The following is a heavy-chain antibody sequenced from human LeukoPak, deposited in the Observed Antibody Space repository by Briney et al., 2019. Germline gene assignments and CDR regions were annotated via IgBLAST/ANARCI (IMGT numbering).Heavy chain of an antibody. CDR2: IYWNDDK. Sequence: KESGPTLVKPTQTLTLTCTFSGFSLSTSGVGVGWIRQPPGKALERLALIYWNDDKRYSPSLKSRLTITKDTSKNQVVLTMTNMDPVDTATYYCAHRQYGDYVLDYWGQGTLVTVSS. J-gene: IGHJ4*02. CDR3: AHRQYGDYVLDY. D-gene: IGHD4-17*01. V-gene: IGHV2-5*01. CDR1: GFSLSTSGVG.